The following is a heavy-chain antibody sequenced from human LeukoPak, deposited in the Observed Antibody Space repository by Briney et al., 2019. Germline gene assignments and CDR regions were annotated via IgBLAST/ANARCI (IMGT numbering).Heavy chain of an antibody. CDR1: GFTFSGYG. V-gene: IGHV3-30*18. J-gene: IGHJ6*02. Sequence: GRSLRLSCAASGFTFSGYGMHWARQAPGKGLEWVAVISYDGSNKYYADSVKGRFTISRDNSKNTLYLQVNSLRAEDTAVYYCAKDLSGWLALNYYYGMDVWGQGTTVTVSS. D-gene: IGHD6-19*01. CDR2: ISYDGSNK. CDR3: AKDLSGWLALNYYYGMDV.